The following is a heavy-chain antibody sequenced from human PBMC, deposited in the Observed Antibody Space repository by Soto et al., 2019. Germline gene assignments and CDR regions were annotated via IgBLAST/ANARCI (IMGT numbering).Heavy chain of an antibody. CDR1: GYTLTELS. D-gene: IGHD3-3*01. V-gene: IGHV1-24*01. J-gene: IGHJ6*03. CDR3: ARVEDTIFGVVIPYYYYMDV. CDR2: FDPEDGET. Sequence: ASVKVSCKLSGYTLTELSMHWVRQAPGKGLEWMGGFDPEDGETIYAQKFQGRVTMTEDTSTDTAYMELSSLRSEDTAVYYCARVEDTIFGVVIPYYYYMDVWGKGTTVTVSS.